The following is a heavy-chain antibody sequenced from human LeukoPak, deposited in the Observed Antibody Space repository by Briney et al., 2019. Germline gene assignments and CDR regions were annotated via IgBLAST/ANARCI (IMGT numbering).Heavy chain of an antibody. CDR1: GYTFTGYY. CDR2: INPNSGGT. V-gene: IGHV1-2*02. J-gene: IGHJ5*02. D-gene: IGHD2-2*01. Sequence: ASVKVSCKASGYTFTGYYMHWVRQAPGQGLEWMGCINPNSGGTNYAQKFQGRVTMTRDTSISTAYMELSRLRSDDTAVYYYAREDIVVVPAADFDPWGQGTLVTVSS. CDR3: AREDIVVVPAADFDP.